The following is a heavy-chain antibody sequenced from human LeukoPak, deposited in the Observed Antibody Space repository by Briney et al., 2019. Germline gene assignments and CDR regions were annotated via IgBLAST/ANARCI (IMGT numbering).Heavy chain of an antibody. CDR3: ARDLAGGPMDV. J-gene: IGHJ6*03. CDR1: GFTFSSYG. Sequence: GGSLRLSCAASGFTFSSYGMHWVRQAPGKGLEWVAVIWYDGSNKYYADSVKGRFTISRDNSKNTLYLQMNSLRAEDTAVYYCARDLAGGPMDVWGKGTTVTVSS. D-gene: IGHD1-14*01. CDR2: IWYDGSNK. V-gene: IGHV3-33*01.